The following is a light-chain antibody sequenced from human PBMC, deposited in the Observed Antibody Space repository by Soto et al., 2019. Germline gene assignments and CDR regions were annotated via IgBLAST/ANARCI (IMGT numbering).Light chain of an antibody. J-gene: IGLJ1*01. CDR3: FSYTSSGTYV. V-gene: IGLV2-14*01. Sequence: QSALTQPASVSVSPGQSITISCTGTSSDVGNYKYVSWYQQHPGKAPKLMIYEVSNRPSGVSNRFSGSKSGNTASLTISELQAEDETDYYCFSYTSSGTYVFGTGTKGTVL. CDR1: SSDVGNYKY. CDR2: EVS.